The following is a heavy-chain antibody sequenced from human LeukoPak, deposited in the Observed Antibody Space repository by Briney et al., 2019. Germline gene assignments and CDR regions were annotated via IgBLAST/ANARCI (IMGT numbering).Heavy chain of an antibody. CDR2: IWYDGSNK. V-gene: IGHV3-33*01. CDR1: GFTFSSYG. J-gene: IGHJ1*01. CDR3: ARGPNTAMVAEYFQH. Sequence: GRSLRLSCAASGFTFSSYGMHWVRQAPGKGLKWVAVIWYDGSNKYYADSVKGRFTISRDNSKNTLYLQMNSLRAEDTAVYYRARGPNTAMVAEYFQHWGQGTLVTVSS. D-gene: IGHD5-18*01.